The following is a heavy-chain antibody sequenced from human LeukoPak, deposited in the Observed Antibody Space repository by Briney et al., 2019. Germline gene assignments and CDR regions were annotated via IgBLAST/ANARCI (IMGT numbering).Heavy chain of an antibody. Sequence: SETLSLTCTVSGGSISSYYWSWIRQPPGKGLEWIGYIYYSGSTNYNPSLKSRVTISVDTSKNQFSLKLSSVTAADTAVYYCARGPLRYDSSGHHWFDPWGQGTLVTVSS. CDR1: GGSISSYY. CDR3: ARGPLRYDSSGHHWFDP. D-gene: IGHD3-22*01. V-gene: IGHV4-59*01. J-gene: IGHJ5*02. CDR2: IYYSGST.